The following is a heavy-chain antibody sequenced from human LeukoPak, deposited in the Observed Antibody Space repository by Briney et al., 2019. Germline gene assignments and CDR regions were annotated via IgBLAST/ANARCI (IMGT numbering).Heavy chain of an antibody. V-gene: IGHV4-39*01. CDR3: ARLSGGYYVYYYYYMDV. CDR2: IYYSGST. CDR1: GGSISSSSYY. J-gene: IGHJ6*03. Sequence: SETLSLTCTVSGGSISSSSYYWGWIRQPPGKGLEWIGSIYYSGSTYYNPSLKSRVTISVDTSKNQFSLKLSSVTAADTAVYYCARLSGGYYVYYYYYMDVWGKGTTVTVSS. D-gene: IGHD1-26*01.